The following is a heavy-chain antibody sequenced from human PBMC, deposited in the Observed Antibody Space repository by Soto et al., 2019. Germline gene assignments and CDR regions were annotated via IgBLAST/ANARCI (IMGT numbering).Heavy chain of an antibody. J-gene: IGHJ4*02. CDR1: GYSFASYW. Sequence: GESLKISCNVSGYSFASYWIGCVRQMPGKGLEWMGIIFPADSDTKYRPSFQGQVTISADKSISTAYLQWNSLKASDTAMYYCAFPYGDSLFGNYWGQGTLVTVSS. V-gene: IGHV5-51*01. D-gene: IGHD4-17*01. CDR2: IFPADSDT. CDR3: AFPYGDSLFGNY.